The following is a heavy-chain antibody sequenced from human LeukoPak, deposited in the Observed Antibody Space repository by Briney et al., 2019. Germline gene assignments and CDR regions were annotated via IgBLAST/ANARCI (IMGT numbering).Heavy chain of an antibody. J-gene: IGHJ5*02. CDR1: GGSISSYY. D-gene: IGHD2-2*01. CDR3: AGLSGCCGSTSCLLRGNWFDV. V-gene: IGHV4-4*09. CDR2: IYTSGST. Sequence: SETLSLTCTVSGGSISSYYCSWIPQPPRKGLEWIGYIYTSGSTNSNPSLKSRVTISVDTSKNQFSLKLSSVTAAHTAVYYCAGLSGCCGSTSCLLRGNWFDVWGRGTLVTVSS.